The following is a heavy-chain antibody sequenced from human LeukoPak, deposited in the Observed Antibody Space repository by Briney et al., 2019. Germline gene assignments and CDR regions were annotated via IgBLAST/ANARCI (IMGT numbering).Heavy chain of an antibody. J-gene: IGHJ4*02. D-gene: IGHD6-13*01. CDR1: GFTFSSYG. V-gene: IGHV3-33*01. CDR2: IWYDGSNK. Sequence: GGSLRLSCAASGFTFSSYGTHWVRQAPGKGLEWVAVIWYDGSNKYYADSVKGRFTISRDNSKNTLYLQMNSLRAEDTAVYYCARERARAAAIDYWGQGTLVTVSS. CDR3: ARERARAAAIDY.